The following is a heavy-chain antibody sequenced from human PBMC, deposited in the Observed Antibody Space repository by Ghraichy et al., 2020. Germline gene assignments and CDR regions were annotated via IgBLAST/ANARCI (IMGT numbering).Heavy chain of an antibody. CDR3: ARGPRFVVVVAARRRENWFAP. CDR2: INHSGST. J-gene: IGHJ5*02. V-gene: IGHV4-34*01. Sequence: SETLSLTCAVYGGSFSGYYWSWIHQPPGKGLEWIGEINHSGSTNYNPSLKSRVTISVDTSKNQFSLKLSSVTAADTAVYYCARGPRFVVVVAARRRENWFAPWGQGTLVTVSS. CDR1: GGSFSGYY. D-gene: IGHD2-15*01.